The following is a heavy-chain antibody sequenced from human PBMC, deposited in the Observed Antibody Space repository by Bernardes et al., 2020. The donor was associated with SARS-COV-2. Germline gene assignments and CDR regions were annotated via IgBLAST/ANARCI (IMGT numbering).Heavy chain of an antibody. CDR1: GYTFTDYY. CDR2: INSNSGGT. J-gene: IGHJ5*02. Sequence: ASVKVSCKTSGYTFTDYYIHWVRQAPGQGLEWMGWINSNSGGTDCAQKFQDRVTMTRDTSISTAYMELSRVRSDDAALYYCATGTGDWAPVGWFDPWGQGTLVTVSS. D-gene: IGHD7-27*01. CDR3: ATGTGDWAPVGWFDP. V-gene: IGHV1-2*02.